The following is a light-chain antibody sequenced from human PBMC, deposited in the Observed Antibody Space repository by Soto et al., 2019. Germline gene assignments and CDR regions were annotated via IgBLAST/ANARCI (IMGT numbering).Light chain of an antibody. Sequence: EVVLTQSPATLSLSPGEKATLSCRASQSVTRSSLAWYQQKPGQSPRLLISGASSRATGLPDRFSGGGSGTDFIFNITSLEPEDFAMYYCLHYGTAQWTFGQGTKVDI. J-gene: IGKJ1*01. V-gene: IGKV3-20*01. CDR2: GAS. CDR1: QSVTRSS. CDR3: LHYGTAQWT.